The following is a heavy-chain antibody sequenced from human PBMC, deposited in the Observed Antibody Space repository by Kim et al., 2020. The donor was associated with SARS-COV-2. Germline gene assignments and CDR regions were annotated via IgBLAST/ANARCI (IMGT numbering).Heavy chain of an antibody. Sequence: SETLSLTCTVSGGSISSSSYYWGWIRQPPGKGLEWIGSIYYSGSTYYNPSLKSRVTISVDTSKNQFSLKLSSVTAADTAVYYCARSQQLEFFHDYWGQGTLVTVSS. D-gene: IGHD6-13*01. CDR3: ARSQQLEFFHDY. CDR1: GGSISSSSYY. V-gene: IGHV4-39*01. J-gene: IGHJ4*02. CDR2: IYYSGST.